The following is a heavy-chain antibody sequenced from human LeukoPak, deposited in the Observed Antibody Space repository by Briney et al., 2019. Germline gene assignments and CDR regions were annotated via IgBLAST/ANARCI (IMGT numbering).Heavy chain of an antibody. CDR1: DGSISRCY. CDR3: ARGGVRPGTIFGVVSWFDP. J-gene: IGHJ5*02. CDR2: IYYSGST. D-gene: IGHD3-3*01. Sequence: SETLSLTCTVSDGSISRCYWTWIRQPPGKGLEWIGYIYYSGSTNYNSSLKRRVTISVDTSKNQFSLKLSSVTAADTAVYYCARGGVRPGTIFGVVSWFDPWGQGTLVTVSS. V-gene: IGHV4-59*01.